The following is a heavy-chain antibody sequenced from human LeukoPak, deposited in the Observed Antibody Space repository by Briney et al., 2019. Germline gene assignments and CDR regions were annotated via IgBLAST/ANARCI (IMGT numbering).Heavy chain of an antibody. CDR3: AKVLQAQSNGLLNILWWLH. J-gene: IGHJ4*02. CDR2: ISGSGGST. CDR1: GFTFSSYA. D-gene: IGHD3-10*01. Sequence: GGSLRLSCAASGFTFSSYAMSWVRQAPGKGPEWVSAISGSGGSTYYADSVKGRFTISRDNSKNTLYLQMNSLRAEDTAVYYCAKVLQAQSNGLLNILWWLHWGQGTLVTVSS. V-gene: IGHV3-23*01.